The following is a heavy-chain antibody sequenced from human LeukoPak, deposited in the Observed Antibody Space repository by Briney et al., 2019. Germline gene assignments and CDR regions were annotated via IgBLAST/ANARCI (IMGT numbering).Heavy chain of an antibody. CDR1: GYTFTSYY. D-gene: IGHD3-3*01. Sequence: GASVKVSCKASGYTFTSYYMHWVRQAPGQGLEWMGIINPSGGSTSYAQKFQGRVTMTRDTSTSTVYMELSSLRSEDTAVYYCARGEGYYDFWSGYAYDAFDIWGQGTMVTVSS. CDR2: INPSGGST. CDR3: ARGEGYYDFWSGYAYDAFDI. J-gene: IGHJ3*02. V-gene: IGHV1-46*01.